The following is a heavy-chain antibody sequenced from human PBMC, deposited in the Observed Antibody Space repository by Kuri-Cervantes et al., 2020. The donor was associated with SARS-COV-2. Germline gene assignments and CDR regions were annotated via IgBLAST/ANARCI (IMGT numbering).Heavy chain of an antibody. J-gene: IGHJ6*02. CDR2: ISSSSSTT. V-gene: IGHV3-48*02. CDR1: GFTFSSYS. D-gene: IGHD3-9*01. Sequence: ETLSLTCAASGFTFSSYSMNWVRQAPGKGLERVSYISSSSSTTYYADSVKGRFAISRDNAKNSLYLQMNSLRDEDTAVYYCARQYYDILTGYYLYGMDVWGQGTTVTVSS. CDR3: ARQYYDILTGYYLYGMDV.